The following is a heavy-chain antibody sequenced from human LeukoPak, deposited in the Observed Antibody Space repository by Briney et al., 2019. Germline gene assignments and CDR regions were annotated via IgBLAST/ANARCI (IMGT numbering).Heavy chain of an antibody. CDR2: ISAYNGNT. V-gene: IGHV1-18*01. J-gene: IGHJ5*02. D-gene: IGHD6-19*01. CDR1: GYTFTSYG. CDR3: ARSVNGLGSSGWYNWFDP. Sequence: ASVKVSCKASGYTFTSYGISGVRQAPGQGLEWMGWISAYNGNTNYAQKLQGRVTMTTDTSTSTAYMELRSLRSDDTAVYYCARSVNGLGSSGWYNWFDPWGQGTLVTVSS.